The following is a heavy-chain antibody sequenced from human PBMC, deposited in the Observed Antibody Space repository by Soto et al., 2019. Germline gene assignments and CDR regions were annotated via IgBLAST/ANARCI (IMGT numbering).Heavy chain of an antibody. CDR1: GVTFSSYA. D-gene: IGHD6-6*01. V-gene: IGHV1-69*13. Sequence: SVKVSCKASGVTFSSYAISWVRQAPGQGLEWMGGIIPIFGTVNYAQKFQGRVTITADESTSTAYMELSSLRSEDTAVYYCARISYVYSSSPDYWGQGTLVTVSS. CDR3: ARISYVYSSSPDY. CDR2: IIPIFGTV. J-gene: IGHJ4*02.